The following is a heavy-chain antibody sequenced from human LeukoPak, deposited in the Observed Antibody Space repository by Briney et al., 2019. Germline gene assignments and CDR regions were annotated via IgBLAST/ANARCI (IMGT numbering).Heavy chain of an antibody. CDR3: ARDHCSSTSCRNVGHWFDP. D-gene: IGHD2-2*01. V-gene: IGHV1-2*02. Sequence: ASVKVSCKTSGYTFTGYYMHWVRQAPGQGLEWMGWINPNSGGTNYAQKFQGRVTMTRDTSISTAYMELSRLRSDDTAVYYCARDHCSSTSCRNVGHWFDPWGQGTLVSVSS. CDR2: INPNSGGT. CDR1: GYTFTGYY. J-gene: IGHJ5*02.